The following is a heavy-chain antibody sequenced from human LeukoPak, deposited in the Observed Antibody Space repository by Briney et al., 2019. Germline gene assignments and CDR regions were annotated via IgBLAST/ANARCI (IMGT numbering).Heavy chain of an antibody. CDR1: GYTFTSYG. J-gene: IGHJ6*02. Sequence: GASVKVSCKASGYTFTSYGTSWVRQAPGQGLEWMGRIIPILGMANYAQKFQGRVTITADKSTSTAYMELSSLRSEDTAVYYCAREAGYCSGGSCPHYGMDVWGQGTTVTVSS. CDR3: AREAGYCSGGSCPHYGMDV. D-gene: IGHD2-15*01. V-gene: IGHV1-69*04. CDR2: IIPILGMA.